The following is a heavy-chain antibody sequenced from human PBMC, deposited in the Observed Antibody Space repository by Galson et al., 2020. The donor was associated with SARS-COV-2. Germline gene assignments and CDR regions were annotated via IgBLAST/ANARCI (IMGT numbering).Heavy chain of an antibody. J-gene: IGHJ6*03. CDR1: GFTFSSYA. V-gene: IGHV3-30*01. Sequence: LSLSCAASGFTFSSYAMHWVRQAPGKGLEWAAVISYDGSNKYYADSVKGRFTISRDNSKNTLYLQMNSLRAEDTAVYYCARDAKYYDILTGYYARPPYYYYYYMDVWGKGTTVTVSS. CDR3: ARDAKYYDILTGYYARPPYYYYYYMDV. D-gene: IGHD3-9*01. CDR2: ISYDGSNK.